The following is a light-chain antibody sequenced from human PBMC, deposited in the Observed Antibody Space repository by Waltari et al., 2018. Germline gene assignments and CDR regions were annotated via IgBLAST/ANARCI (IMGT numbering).Light chain of an antibody. Sequence: QSALTQPASVSGSPGQSITISCTGSSTDIGGYDYVSWYRQDPGKAPKLIIHNVNKRPSGVSDRFSGSKSGNTASLTSSVLQAEDEAHYFCNSYTSRSTMIFGGGTTLTV. CDR2: NVN. V-gene: IGLV2-14*01. CDR3: NSYTSRSTMI. CDR1: STDIGGYDY. J-gene: IGLJ2*01.